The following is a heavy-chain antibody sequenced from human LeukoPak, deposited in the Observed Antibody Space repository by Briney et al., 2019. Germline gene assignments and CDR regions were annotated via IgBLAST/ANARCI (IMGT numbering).Heavy chain of an antibody. CDR2: IYYSGST. V-gene: IGHV4-39*07. CDR1: GGSISSGAYY. CDR3: ASGIIFPGDYGDALDV. J-gene: IGHJ6*02. Sequence: SETVSLTCTVSGGSISSGAYYWGWIRQPPGKGLEWIGSIYYSGSTYYNPSLKSRVTISVDTSKNQFSLKLSSVTAADTAVYYCASGIIFPGDYGDALDVWGQGTTVTVSS. D-gene: IGHD4-17*01.